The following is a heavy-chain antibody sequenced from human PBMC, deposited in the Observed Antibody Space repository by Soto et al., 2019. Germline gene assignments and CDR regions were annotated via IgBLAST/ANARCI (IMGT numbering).Heavy chain of an antibody. V-gene: IGHV3-9*01. D-gene: IGHD6-19*01. CDR1: GFTFDDYA. CDR2: ISWNSGSI. J-gene: IGHJ3*02. CDR3: AKGFSSGWYDASDI. Sequence: PWGSLRLSCAASGFTFDDYAMHWVRQAPGKGLEWVSGISWNSGSIGYADSVKGRFTISRDNAKNSLYLQMNSLRAEDTALYYCAKGFSSGWYDASDIWGNGKMVTVSS.